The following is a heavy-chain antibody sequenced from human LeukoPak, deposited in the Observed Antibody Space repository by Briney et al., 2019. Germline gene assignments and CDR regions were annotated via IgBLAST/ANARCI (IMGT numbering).Heavy chain of an antibody. CDR3: AREAMVRGVPDAFDI. J-gene: IGHJ3*02. D-gene: IGHD3-10*01. Sequence: GGSLRLSCAASGFSFRSYWMDWVRQTPEKGLEWVANIKQDGIEEYFVDSVKGRFAISRDNAKNSLYLQMNNLRAEDTAVYYCAREAMVRGVPDAFDIWGQGTVVTVSS. CDR1: GFSFRSYW. V-gene: IGHV3-7*01. CDR2: IKQDGIEE.